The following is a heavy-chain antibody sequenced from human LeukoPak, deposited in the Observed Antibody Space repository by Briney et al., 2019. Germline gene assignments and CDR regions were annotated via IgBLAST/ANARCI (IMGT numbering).Heavy chain of an antibody. CDR1: GFTVSSTY. D-gene: IGHD3-9*01. V-gene: IGHV3-66*01. CDR2: FYSGDTT. Sequence: GGSXXLSCAASGFTVSSTYXSWVRQAPGXXXEWVAVFYSGDTTYYANSVKGRFTISRDNSKNMLYLQMNSLRAEDTAVYYCARRLLTGYYEFWGQGTLVTVSS. J-gene: IGHJ4*02. CDR3: ARRLLTGYYEF.